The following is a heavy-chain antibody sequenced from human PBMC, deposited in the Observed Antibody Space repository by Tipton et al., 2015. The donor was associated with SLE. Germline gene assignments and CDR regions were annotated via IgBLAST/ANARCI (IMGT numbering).Heavy chain of an antibody. CDR3: ARGLGAAAGSDY. V-gene: IGHV1-2*06. CDR1: GYTFTVNH. Sequence: QLVQSGPEVKKPGASVKVSCEAAGYTFTVNHIHWVRQAPGQGLEWMGRINPNTGDTKYVERFQGRVTMTRDTSISAAYMELSSLGSEDTAVYYCARGLGAAAGSDYWGQGTLVTVSS. CDR2: INPNTGDT. J-gene: IGHJ4*02. D-gene: IGHD6-13*01.